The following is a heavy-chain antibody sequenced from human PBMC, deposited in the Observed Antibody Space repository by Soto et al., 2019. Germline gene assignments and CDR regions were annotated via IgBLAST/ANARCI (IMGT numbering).Heavy chain of an antibody. J-gene: IGHJ2*01. Sequence: GGTLRLSCAASGFTFSSYDMHWVRQATGKGLEWVSAIGTAGDTYYPGSVKGRFTISRENAKNSLYLQMNSLRAEDTAVYYCARGLGSGWQVTPGLHWCFDLWGRGTLVTV. CDR3: ARGLGSGWQVTPGLHWCFDL. D-gene: IGHD6-19*01. V-gene: IGHV3-13*01. CDR2: IGTAGDT. CDR1: GFTFSSYD.